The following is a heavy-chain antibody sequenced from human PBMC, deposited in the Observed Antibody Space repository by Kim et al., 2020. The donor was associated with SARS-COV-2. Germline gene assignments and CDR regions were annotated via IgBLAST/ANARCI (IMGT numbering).Heavy chain of an antibody. CDR3: VKTTINLVRGVNVPGWF. Sequence: GGSLRLSCAASGFTFSTYAMSWVRQAPGKGLEWVSTISGSGGTTYYADSVKGRFTISRDNSKDTLYLQMNNLRADDTAVYYCVKTTINLVRGVNVPGWF. CDR2: ISGSGGTT. V-gene: IGHV3-23*01. CDR1: GFTFSTYA. J-gene: IGHJ5*01. D-gene: IGHD3-10*01.